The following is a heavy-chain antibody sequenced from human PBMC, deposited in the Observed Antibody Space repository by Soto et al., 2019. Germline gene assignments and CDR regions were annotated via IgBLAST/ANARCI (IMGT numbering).Heavy chain of an antibody. CDR2: MYNTGST. Sequence: SETLSLTCTVSGGSISSYYWSWIRQPPGKGLEWIGYMYNTGSTIYNPSLKSRVTISVDTSKNQFSLKLSSVTAADTAVYYCARHLTYCSAGSCYSDFPYYGMDAWGQGTTVTVSS. J-gene: IGHJ6*02. CDR1: GGSISSYY. D-gene: IGHD2-15*01. V-gene: IGHV4-59*08. CDR3: ARHLTYCSAGSCYSDFPYYGMDA.